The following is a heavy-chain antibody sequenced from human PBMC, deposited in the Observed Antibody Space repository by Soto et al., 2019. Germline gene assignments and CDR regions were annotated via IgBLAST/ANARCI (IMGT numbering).Heavy chain of an antibody. Sequence: SETLSLTCTVSGGSISSYYWSWIRQPPGKGLEWIGYIYYSGSTNYNPSLKSRVTISVDTSKNQFSLKLSSVTAADTAVYYCASCSGGSCYSSLAFDIWGQGTMVTVSS. D-gene: IGHD2-15*01. J-gene: IGHJ3*02. CDR2: IYYSGST. CDR3: ASCSGGSCYSSLAFDI. V-gene: IGHV4-59*01. CDR1: GGSISSYY.